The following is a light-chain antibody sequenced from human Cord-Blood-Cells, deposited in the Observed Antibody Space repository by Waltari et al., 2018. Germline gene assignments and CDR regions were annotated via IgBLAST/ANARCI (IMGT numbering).Light chain of an antibody. CDR2: DAS. J-gene: IGKJ3*01. Sequence: DIQLTQSPSSLSVSVGDRVTITCQASQDISNYLNWYQQKPGKAPKLLIYDASNLETGVPSRLSGSGSGTDFTFTISSLQPEDIATYYCQQYDNRPFTFGPGTKVDIK. CDR3: QQYDNRPFT. V-gene: IGKV1-33*01. CDR1: QDISNY.